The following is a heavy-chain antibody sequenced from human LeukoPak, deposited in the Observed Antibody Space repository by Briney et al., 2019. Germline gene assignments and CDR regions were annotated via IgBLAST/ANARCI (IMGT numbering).Heavy chain of an antibody. CDR3: AKDRCSNGIGCYYYYMDV. J-gene: IGHJ6*03. Sequence: PGGSLRLSCAASGFTFSSYSMNWVRQAPGKGLEWDSSISSSSSYIYYADSVKGRFTISRDNAKNSLYLQMNSLGAEDTAVYYCAKDRCSNGIGCYYYYMDVWGKGTTVTISS. D-gene: IGHD2-8*01. CDR1: GFTFSSYS. V-gene: IGHV3-21*01. CDR2: ISSSSSYI.